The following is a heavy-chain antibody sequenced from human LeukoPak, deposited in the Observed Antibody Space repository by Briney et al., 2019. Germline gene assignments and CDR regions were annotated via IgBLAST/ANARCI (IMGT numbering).Heavy chain of an antibody. CDR2: INHGGVS. Sequence: SVTLSLTCAVYGGSSSDYYWSWIRQPPGKGLEWIGEINHGGVSNYNPSLKSRVTISVDTSKNLFSLKLSSVTAADTAVYYCARGPMITFGRVIGNFDYWGQGTLVTVSS. CDR3: ARGPMITFGRVIGNFDY. CDR1: GGSSSDYY. J-gene: IGHJ4*02. D-gene: IGHD3-16*02. V-gene: IGHV4-34*01.